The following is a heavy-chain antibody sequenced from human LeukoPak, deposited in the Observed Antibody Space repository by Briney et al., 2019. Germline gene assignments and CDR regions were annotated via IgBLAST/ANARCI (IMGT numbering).Heavy chain of an antibody. CDR3: ARDYFTRYCSGGSCYFDAFDI. CDR1: GGSISSYY. CDR2: IYTSGST. Sequence: SETLSLTCTVSGGSISSYYWSWIRQPAGKGLEWIGRIYTSGSTNYNPSLKSRVIMSVDTSKNQFSLKLSSVTAADTAVYYCARDYFTRYCSGGSCYFDAFDIWGQGTMVTVSS. V-gene: IGHV4-4*07. J-gene: IGHJ3*02. D-gene: IGHD2-15*01.